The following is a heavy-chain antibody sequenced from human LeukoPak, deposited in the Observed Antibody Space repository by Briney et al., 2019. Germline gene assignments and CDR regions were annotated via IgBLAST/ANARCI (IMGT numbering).Heavy chain of an antibody. CDR2: IIPILGIA. V-gene: IGHV1-69*04. CDR3: ARGPRITMIVGPFDY. D-gene: IGHD3-22*01. Sequence: SVKVSCKASVGTFSSYAIRWVRQAPGQGLEWMGRIIPILGIANYAQKFQGRVTITADKSTSTAYMELSSLRSEDTAVYYCARGPRITMIVGPFDYWGQGTLVTVSS. J-gene: IGHJ4*02. CDR1: VGTFSSYA.